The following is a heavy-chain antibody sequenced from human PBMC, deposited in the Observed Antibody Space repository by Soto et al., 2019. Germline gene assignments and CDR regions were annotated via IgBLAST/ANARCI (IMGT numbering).Heavy chain of an antibody. Sequence: EVQLLASGGGLVQPGGSLRLSCAASGFTFSSYAMSWVRQAPGKGLEWVSAISGSGGSTYYADSVKGRFTISTDNSKNSLYLQMNRLRAEHTAVYYCAKPTLSGDYDILTGYAYYYCMYVWGQGTTVTVS. D-gene: IGHD3-9*01. CDR2: ISGSGGST. CDR1: GFTFSSYA. J-gene: IGHJ6*02. V-gene: IGHV3-23*01. CDR3: AKPTLSGDYDILTGYAYYYCMYV.